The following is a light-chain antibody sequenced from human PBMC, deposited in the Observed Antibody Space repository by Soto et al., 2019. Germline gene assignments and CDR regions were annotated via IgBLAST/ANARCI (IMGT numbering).Light chain of an antibody. CDR1: SSNMGRNA. J-gene: IGLJ3*02. Sequence: QSVLTQPPSASGTPGQTVTISCSGGSSNMGRNAVNWYQQLPGTAPKLLIYGSVKRPSGVPDRFSGSKSGTSASLAISGLQSDDEADNYCAAWDDTLNGWVFGVGTKLTVL. CDR2: GSV. V-gene: IGLV1-44*01. CDR3: AAWDDTLNGWV.